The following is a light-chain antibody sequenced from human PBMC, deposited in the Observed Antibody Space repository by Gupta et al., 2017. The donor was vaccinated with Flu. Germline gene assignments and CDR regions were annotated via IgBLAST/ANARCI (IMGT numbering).Light chain of an antibody. CDR3: SSYTSASTYV. J-gene: IGLJ1*01. Sequence: QSALTQPASVSGSPGPSITISCTVTSSDVGGCNNVSWYQQHRNKAPKLKIYEVSNRPSGVSNRFSGSKSGNTASLTISGRQSEDEADYFCSSYTSASTYVFGTGTKVTVL. CDR1: SSDVGGCNN. CDR2: EVS. V-gene: IGLV2-14*01.